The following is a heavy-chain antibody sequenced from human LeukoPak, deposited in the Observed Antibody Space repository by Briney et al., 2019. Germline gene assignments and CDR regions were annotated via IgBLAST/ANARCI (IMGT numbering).Heavy chain of an antibody. CDR1: GGTFSSYA. CDR3: ARVGATTSVGYYYGMDV. Sequence: SVKVSCKASGGTFSSYAISWVRQAPGQGLEWMGGIIPIFDTANYAQKFQGRVTITADESTSTAYMELSSLRSEDTAVYYCARVGATTSVGYYYGMDVWGQGTTVTVSS. CDR2: IIPIFDTA. V-gene: IGHV1-69*13. D-gene: IGHD1-26*01. J-gene: IGHJ6*02.